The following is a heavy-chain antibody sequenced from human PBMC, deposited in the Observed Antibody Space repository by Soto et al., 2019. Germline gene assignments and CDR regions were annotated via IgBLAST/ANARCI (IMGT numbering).Heavy chain of an antibody. CDR1: GYTFTSYD. D-gene: IGHD3-10*01. CDR3: ARGPISYEVPGVIIPTGYWFDP. CDR2: MNPNSGNT. Sequence: ASVKVSCKASGYTFTSYDINWVRQATGQGLEWMGWMNPNSGNTGYAQKFQGRVTMTRNTSISTAYMELSSLRSEDTAVYYCARGPISYEVPGVIIPTGYWFDPLGQGTLVTVSS. V-gene: IGHV1-8*01. J-gene: IGHJ5*02.